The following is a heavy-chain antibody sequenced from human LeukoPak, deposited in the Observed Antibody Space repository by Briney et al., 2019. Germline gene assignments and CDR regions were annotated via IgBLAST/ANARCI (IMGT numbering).Heavy chain of an antibody. CDR2: ISYDGSNK. Sequence: GGSLRLSCAASGFTFSSYEMNWVRQAPGKGLEWVVVISYDGSNKYYADSVKGRFTISRDNSKNTLYLQMNSLRAEDTAVYYCAKDLPYCSSTSCYLGGGHFDYWGQGTLVTVSS. CDR3: AKDLPYCSSTSCYLGGGHFDY. D-gene: IGHD2-2*01. CDR1: GFTFSSYE. J-gene: IGHJ4*02. V-gene: IGHV3-30*18.